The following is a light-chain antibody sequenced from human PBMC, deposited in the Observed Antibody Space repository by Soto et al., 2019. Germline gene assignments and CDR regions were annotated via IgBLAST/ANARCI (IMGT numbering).Light chain of an antibody. V-gene: IGKV3D-15*01. CDR3: QQYNSYSWT. CDR2: GAS. Sequence: EIVMTQSPDTLSLSPGERATLSCRASQSVSSNLAWYQQKPGQAPRLLISGASNRASDIPDRFSGSGSWTDFTLTISRLEPDDFATYYCQQYNSYSWTFGQGTKVDIK. CDR1: QSVSSN. J-gene: IGKJ1*01.